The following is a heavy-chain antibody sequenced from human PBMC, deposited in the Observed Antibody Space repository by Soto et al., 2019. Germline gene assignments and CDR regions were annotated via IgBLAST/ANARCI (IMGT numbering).Heavy chain of an antibody. J-gene: IGHJ6*02. Sequence: ASVQVSCKASGYTFTTYGISWVRQAPGEGIEWLGWINTHNGNTNYAQNLQGRVFMTADTSTNTAYMELRSLRSDDTAVYFCVRGQPHRITIFEVVIRSYDYGMDVWGQGTTVTVSS. V-gene: IGHV1-18*01. CDR1: GYTFTTYG. CDR3: VRGQPHRITIFEVVIRSYDYGMDV. CDR2: INTHNGNT. D-gene: IGHD3-3*02.